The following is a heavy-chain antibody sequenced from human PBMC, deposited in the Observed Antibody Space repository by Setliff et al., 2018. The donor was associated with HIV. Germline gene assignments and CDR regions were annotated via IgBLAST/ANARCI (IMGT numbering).Heavy chain of an antibody. J-gene: IGHJ4*02. CDR1: TFSSYG. CDR2: IWYDGSNK. Sequence: TFSSYGMHWVRQAPGKGLEWVAVIWYDGSNKYYADSVKGRFTISRDNAKNSVYLQMNSLRVEDTAMYYCTKDHLSGWASDCWGQGTLVTVSS. CDR3: TKDHLSGWASDC. D-gene: IGHD6-19*01. V-gene: IGHV3-33*03.